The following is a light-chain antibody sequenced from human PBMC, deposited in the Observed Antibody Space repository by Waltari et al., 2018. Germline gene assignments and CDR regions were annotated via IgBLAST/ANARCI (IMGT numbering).Light chain of an antibody. CDR1: QSLLDNNGYNY. CDR3: AEALQSVT. Sequence: EIVLTQSPLSLPVTLGEPASISSRSSQSLLDNNGYNYLDWYLQKPGQSPQILIYLGSNRASGVPDRFSGSGSGTDFTLKISRVEAEDAGVYYCAEALQSVTFGQGTRLEIK. J-gene: IGKJ5*01. V-gene: IGKV2-28*01. CDR2: LGS.